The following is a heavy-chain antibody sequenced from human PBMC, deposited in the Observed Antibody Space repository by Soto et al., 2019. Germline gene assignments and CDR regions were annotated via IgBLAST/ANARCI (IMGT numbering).Heavy chain of an antibody. CDR1: GYTFTSYY. CDR3: ARTPPLDYYDSSGYYYVSAFDL. CDR2: INPSGGST. Sequence: GASVKVSCKASGYTFTSYYMHWVRQAPGQGLEWMGIINPSGGSTSYAQKFQGRVTMTRDTSTSTVYMALSSLRSEDTAVYYCARTPPLDYYDSSGYYYVSAFDLWGQGTMVTVSS. J-gene: IGHJ3*01. D-gene: IGHD3-22*01. V-gene: IGHV1-46*01.